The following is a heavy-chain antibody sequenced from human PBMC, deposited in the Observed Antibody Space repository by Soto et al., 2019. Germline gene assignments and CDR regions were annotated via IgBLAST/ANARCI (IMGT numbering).Heavy chain of an antibody. CDR3: ARLDYGVSAFDL. J-gene: IGHJ4*02. V-gene: IGHV4-59*12. CDR1: GVSISSSY. Sequence: PLETLSLTCTVSGVSISSSYWSWLRQSPGTGLEWIGYIYYTGTTNYNPSLETRVTMSADTSNNEVSLRLHSLTAADTAVYYCARLDYGVSAFDLWGRGTLVTVSS. D-gene: IGHD4-17*01. CDR2: IYYTGTT.